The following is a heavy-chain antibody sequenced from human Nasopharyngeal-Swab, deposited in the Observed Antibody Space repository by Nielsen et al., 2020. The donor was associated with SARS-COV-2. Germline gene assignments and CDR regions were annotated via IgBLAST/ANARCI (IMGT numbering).Heavy chain of an antibody. CDR2: MNPNSGNS. Sequence: ASVKVSCKASGYTFTSYDINWVRQATGQGLEWMGWMNPNSGNSGYTQKFQGRVTMTRNTSISTAYMELSSLRSEDTAVYYCARRGSGYKAFPFDYWGQGTLVTVSS. CDR1: GYTFTSYD. V-gene: IGHV1-8*01. J-gene: IGHJ4*02. CDR3: ARRGSGYKAFPFDY. D-gene: IGHD3-22*01.